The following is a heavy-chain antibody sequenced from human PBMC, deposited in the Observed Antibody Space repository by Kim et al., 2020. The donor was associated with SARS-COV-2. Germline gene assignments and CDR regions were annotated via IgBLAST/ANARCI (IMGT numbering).Heavy chain of an antibody. V-gene: IGHV3-23*03. CDR1: GFTFSSYA. Sequence: GGSLRLSCAASGFTFSSYAMSWVRQAPGKGLEWVSVIYSGGSSTYYADSVKGRFTISRDNSKNTLYLQMNSLRAEDTAVYYCAKDLCSGGSCYWFDPWGQGPLVTVSS. D-gene: IGHD2-15*01. CDR2: IYSGGSST. CDR3: AKDLCSGGSCYWFDP. J-gene: IGHJ5*02.